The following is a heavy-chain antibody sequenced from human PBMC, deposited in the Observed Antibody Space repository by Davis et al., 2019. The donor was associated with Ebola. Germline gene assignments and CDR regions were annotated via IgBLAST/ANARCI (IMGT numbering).Heavy chain of an antibody. Sequence: WGSLRLSCAASGFTVSSNYMSWVRQAPGKGLEWVSAISGSGGSTYYADSVKGRFTISRDNSKNTLYLQINSLRAEDTAVYYCASATGNYYYYGMDVWGQGTTVTVSS. CDR2: ISGSGGST. V-gene: IGHV3-66*02. CDR3: ASATGNYYYYGMDV. D-gene: IGHD2-15*01. CDR1: GFTVSSNY. J-gene: IGHJ6*02.